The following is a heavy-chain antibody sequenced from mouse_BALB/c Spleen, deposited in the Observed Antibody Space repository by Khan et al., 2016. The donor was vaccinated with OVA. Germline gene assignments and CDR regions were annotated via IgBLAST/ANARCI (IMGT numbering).Heavy chain of an antibody. V-gene: IGHV3-2*02. D-gene: IGHD3-3*01. CDR3: ARGRAY. J-gene: IGHJ3*01. CDR1: GYSITSDYA. CDR2: IHYSGST. Sequence: EVQLKESGPGLVKPSQSLSLTCTVTGYSITSDYAWNWIRQFPGNKLEWMGYIHYSGSTSYIPSLKSRISITRDTSKNQFFLHLNSVTSEDTATYYCARGRAYWGQGTLVTVSA.